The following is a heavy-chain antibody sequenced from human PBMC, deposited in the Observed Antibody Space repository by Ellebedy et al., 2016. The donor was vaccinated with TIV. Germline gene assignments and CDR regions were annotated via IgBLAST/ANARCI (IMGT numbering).Heavy chain of an antibody. Sequence: GGSLRLSXAASGFTFSSYGMHWVRQAPGKGLEWVPVISYDGSNKYYADSVKGRFTISRDNSKNTLYLQMNSLRAEDTAVYYCAKDGLSYCSSTSCHPVFDYWGQGTLVTVSS. V-gene: IGHV3-30*18. J-gene: IGHJ4*02. D-gene: IGHD2-2*01. CDR3: AKDGLSYCSSTSCHPVFDY. CDR2: ISYDGSNK. CDR1: GFTFSSYG.